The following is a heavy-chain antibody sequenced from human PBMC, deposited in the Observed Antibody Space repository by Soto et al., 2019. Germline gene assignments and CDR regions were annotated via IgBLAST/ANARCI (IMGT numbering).Heavy chain of an antibody. J-gene: IGHJ4*02. CDR2: LNWNSGSI. CDR1: GFTFGDYA. D-gene: IGHD3-22*01. V-gene: IGHV3-9*01. Sequence: SLRLSCTASGFTFGDYAMQWVRQAPGKGLEWVSGLNWNSGSIGYADSVKGRFTISRDNAKNSLYLQMNSLRVEDTALYYCVKPDSSGYYSGPHFDFWGQGTQVTVSS. CDR3: VKPDSSGYYSGPHFDF.